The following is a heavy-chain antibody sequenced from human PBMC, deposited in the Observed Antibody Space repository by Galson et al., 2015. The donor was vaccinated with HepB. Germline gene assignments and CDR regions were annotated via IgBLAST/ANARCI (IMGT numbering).Heavy chain of an antibody. CDR3: AHLGCGGDWRSYWYFDL. Sequence: PALVKPTQTLTLTCTFSGFSLSTSGVGVGWIRQPPGKALEWLALIYWDDDKRYSPSLKSRLTITKDTSKNQVVLTMTNMDPVDTATYYCAHLGCGGDWRSYWYFDLWGRGTLVTVSS. CDR1: GFSLSTSGVG. D-gene: IGHD2-21*02. V-gene: IGHV2-5*02. J-gene: IGHJ2*01. CDR2: IYWDDDK.